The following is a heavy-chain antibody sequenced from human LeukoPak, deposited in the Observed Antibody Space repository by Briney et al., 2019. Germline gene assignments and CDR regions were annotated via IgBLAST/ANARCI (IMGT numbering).Heavy chain of an antibody. CDR3: ARDRALQIPIPWELPRADY. J-gene: IGHJ4*02. D-gene: IGHD1-26*01. V-gene: IGHV4-59*01. CDR2: IYYSGST. Sequence: SETLSLTCTVSGGSISSYYWSWIRQPPGKGLEWIGYIYYSGSTNYNPSLKSRVTISVDTSKNQFSLKLSSVTAADTAVYYCARDRALQIPIPWELPRADYWGQGTLVTVSS. CDR1: GGSISSYY.